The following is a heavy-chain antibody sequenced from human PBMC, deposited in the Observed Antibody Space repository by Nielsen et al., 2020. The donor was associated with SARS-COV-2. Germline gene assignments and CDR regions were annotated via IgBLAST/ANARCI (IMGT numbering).Heavy chain of an antibody. V-gene: IGHV3-30*18. CDR1: GFTFSTYG. CDR2: ISYDGSNT. Sequence: GESLKISCAASGFTFSTYGMHWVRQAPGKGLEWVAAISYDGSNTYYVDSVKGRFTISRDNSKNTLYLQMSSLRAEDTAVYYCAKDWTAIVVVPSGGVDYWGQGTLVTVSS. D-gene: IGHD2-15*01. J-gene: IGHJ4*02. CDR3: AKDWTAIVVVPSGGVDY.